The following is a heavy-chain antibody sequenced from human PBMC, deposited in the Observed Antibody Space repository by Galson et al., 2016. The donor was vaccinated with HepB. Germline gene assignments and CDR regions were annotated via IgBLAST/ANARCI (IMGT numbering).Heavy chain of an antibody. D-gene: IGHD6-25*01. CDR2: ITSSGGPS. CDR1: GFTFSETY. J-gene: IGHJ4*02. V-gene: IGHV3-11*01. CDR3: ASRGFYGSLDN. Sequence: SLRLSCAASGFTFSETYMTWIRQAPGQGLEWISYITSSGGPSYYADSMEGRFTISRDNAKNSVYLQINSLRAEDTAVYYCASRGFYGSLDNWGQGTLVTVSS.